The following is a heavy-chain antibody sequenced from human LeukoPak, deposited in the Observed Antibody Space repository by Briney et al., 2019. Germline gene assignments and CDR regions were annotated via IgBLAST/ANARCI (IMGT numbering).Heavy chain of an antibody. V-gene: IGHV3-30*18. J-gene: IGHJ3*02. CDR1: GFTFSSYG. CDR3: AKDPGYYDNTDAFDI. Sequence: GGSLTLSCAASGFTFSSYGVHWLRQAPGKGLEWVAVISYDGSNKYYADSVRGRYTISRDNSKNTLYLQMNSLRAEDTAVYYCAKDPGYYDNTDAFDIWGQGTTVTVSS. D-gene: IGHD3-22*01. CDR2: ISYDGSNK.